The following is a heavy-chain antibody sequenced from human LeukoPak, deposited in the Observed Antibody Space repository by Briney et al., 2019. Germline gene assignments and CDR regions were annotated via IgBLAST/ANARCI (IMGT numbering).Heavy chain of an antibody. V-gene: IGHV3-30-3*01. CDR1: GFTFSSFA. Sequence: PGRSLRLSCAASGFTFSSFALHWVRQAPGKGLEWVAFISYDGSNKYYADSVKGRLTVSRDNSKSTLYLHMNNLRAEDTAVYYCAREFVSFDPWGQGTLVTVSS. CDR3: AREFVSFDP. D-gene: IGHD6-6*01. CDR2: ISYDGSNK. J-gene: IGHJ5*02.